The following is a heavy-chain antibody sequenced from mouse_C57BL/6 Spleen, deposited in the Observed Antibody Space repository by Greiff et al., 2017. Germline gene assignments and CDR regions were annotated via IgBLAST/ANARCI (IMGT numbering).Heavy chain of an antibody. CDR3: ARERATTVVGAHWYFDV. V-gene: IGHV1-80*01. CDR1: GYAFSSYW. Sequence: QVQLQQSGAELVKPGASVKISCKASGYAFSSYWMNWVKQRPGKGLEWIGQIYPGDGDTNYNGTFKGKATLTADKSSSTAYMQLSSLTSEDSAVYFWARERATTVVGAHWYFDVWGTGTTVTVSS. D-gene: IGHD1-1*01. CDR2: IYPGDGDT. J-gene: IGHJ1*03.